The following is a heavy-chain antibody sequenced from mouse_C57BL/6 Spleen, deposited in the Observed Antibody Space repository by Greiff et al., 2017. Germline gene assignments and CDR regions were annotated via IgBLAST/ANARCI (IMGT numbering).Heavy chain of an antibody. CDR1: GYTFTSYW. Sequence: QVQLQQPGAELVRPGSSVKLSCKASGYTFTSYWMHWVKQRPIQGLEWIGNIDPSDSETHYNQKFKDKATLTVDKSSSTAYMQLSSLTSEDSAVYYCVRRAITTVVAEGLDYWGQGTTLTVSS. CDR3: VRRAITTVVAEGLDY. CDR2: IDPSDSET. D-gene: IGHD1-1*01. J-gene: IGHJ2*01. V-gene: IGHV1-52*01.